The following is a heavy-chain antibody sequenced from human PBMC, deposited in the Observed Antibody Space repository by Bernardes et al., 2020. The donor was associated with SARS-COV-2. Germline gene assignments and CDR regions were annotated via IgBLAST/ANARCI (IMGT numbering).Heavy chain of an antibody. CDR3: ARSAGMDV. V-gene: IGHV3-7*03. Sequence: GGSLRLSCAGSGFDFSDYWMTWVRQAPGMGLEWVANIKRDGSETYYVDSVKGRFTISRDNAKNLVVLQMNSLRAGDTAVFYCARSAGMDVWGQGTMVTVSS. J-gene: IGHJ6*02. CDR1: GFDFSDYW. CDR2: IKRDGSET.